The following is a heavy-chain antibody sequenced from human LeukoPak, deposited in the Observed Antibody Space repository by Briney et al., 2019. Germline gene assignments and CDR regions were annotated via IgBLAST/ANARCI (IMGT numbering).Heavy chain of an antibody. J-gene: IGHJ4*02. CDR3: AKIGGIVVVPAAKAVDY. CDR2: ISYDGSNK. V-gene: IGHV3-30-3*02. CDR1: GFTFSSYA. Sequence: GGSLRLSCSASGFTFSSYAMHWVRQAPGKGLEWVAVISYDGSNKYYADSVKGRFTISRDNSKNTLYLQMNSLRAEDTAVYYCAKIGGIVVVPAAKAVDYWGQGTLVTVSS. D-gene: IGHD2-2*01.